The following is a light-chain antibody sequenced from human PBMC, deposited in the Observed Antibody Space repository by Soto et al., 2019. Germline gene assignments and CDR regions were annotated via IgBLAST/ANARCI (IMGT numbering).Light chain of an antibody. CDR1: SSDVGSYNL. J-gene: IGLJ3*02. Sequence: QSGLTQPASVSGSPGQSITISCTGTSSDVGSYNLVSWYQQHPGKAPKLMIYEGSKRPSGVSNRFSGSKSGNTASLTISGLQAEDEADYYCCSYAGSSFWVFGGGTKLTVL. CDR3: CSYAGSSFWV. CDR2: EGS. V-gene: IGLV2-23*01.